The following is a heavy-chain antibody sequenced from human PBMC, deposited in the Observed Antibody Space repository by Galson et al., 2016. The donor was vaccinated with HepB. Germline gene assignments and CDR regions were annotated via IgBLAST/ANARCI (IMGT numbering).Heavy chain of an antibody. CDR1: GFTFSTFA. J-gene: IGHJ5*02. CDR2: ISYDGRST. Sequence: SLRLSCAASGFTFSTFAMHWVRQPPGKGLEWVAVISYDGRSTYYSDSVRGRFTVSRDQSRSALYLQMNSLRVDDTAVYYCAGDVALYTSGWGGFGWSDPWGQGTLVTVSS. CDR3: AGDVALYTSGWGGFGWSDP. D-gene: IGHD6-19*01. V-gene: IGHV3-30*04.